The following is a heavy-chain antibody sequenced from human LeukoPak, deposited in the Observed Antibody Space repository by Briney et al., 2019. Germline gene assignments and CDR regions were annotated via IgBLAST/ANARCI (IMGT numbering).Heavy chain of an antibody. CDR3: ARVAIQLWLPDY. Sequence: GGSLRLSCAASGFTLSYYGMHWVRQAPGKGLEWVAFIRFDGTSEYYADSVKGRFTISRDNSKNTLYLQMNSLRAEDTAVYYCARVAIQLWLPDYWGQGTLVTVSS. V-gene: IGHV3-30*02. CDR2: IRFDGTSE. D-gene: IGHD5-18*01. CDR1: GFTLSYYG. J-gene: IGHJ4*02.